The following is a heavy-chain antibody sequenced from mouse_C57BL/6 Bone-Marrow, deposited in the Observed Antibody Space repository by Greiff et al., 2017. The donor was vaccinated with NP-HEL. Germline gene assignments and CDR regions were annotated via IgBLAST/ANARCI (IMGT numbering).Heavy chain of an antibody. CDR1: GYSFTDYN. J-gene: IGHJ4*01. CDR3: ASPLFITTVAELGDY. Sequence: VQLKESGPELVKPGASVKISCKASGYSFTDYNMNWVKQSNGKSLEWIGVINPNYGTTSYNQKFKGKATLTVDQSSSTAYMQLNSLTSEDSAVYYGASPLFITTVAELGDYWGQGTSVTVSS. D-gene: IGHD1-1*01. V-gene: IGHV1-39*01. CDR2: INPNYGTT.